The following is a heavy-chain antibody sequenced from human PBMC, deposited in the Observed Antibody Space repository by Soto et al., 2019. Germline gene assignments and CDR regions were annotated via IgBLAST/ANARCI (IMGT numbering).Heavy chain of an antibody. CDR2: IYYSGST. Sequence: SETLSLTCTVSGGSISSYYWSWIRQPPGKGLKWIGYIYYSGSTNYNPSLKSRVTISVDTSKNQFSLKLSSVTAADTALYYCAREGVSSSWYNYYAMDVWGQGTTVTVSS. V-gene: IGHV4-59*01. CDR3: AREGVSSSWYNYYAMDV. D-gene: IGHD6-13*01. J-gene: IGHJ6*02. CDR1: GGSISSYY.